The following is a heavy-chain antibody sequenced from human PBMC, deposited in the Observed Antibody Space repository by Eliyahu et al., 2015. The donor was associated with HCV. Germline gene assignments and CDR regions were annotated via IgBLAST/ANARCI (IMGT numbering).Heavy chain of an antibody. D-gene: IGHD3-9*01. J-gene: IGHJ2*01. Sequence: QVRLQESGPGLVRPSQTLSLTCTVSXPSVNXQNXYXSWIRQPAGKGLEWIGHIFSTGNTKYNPSFKTRVSISVDTSTNQFFLRLNSVTAADTAIYYCARDIYFDWPANSDGYFDIWGRGTLVTVSS. V-gene: IGHV4-61*02. CDR2: IFSTGNT. CDR1: XPSVNXQNXY. CDR3: ARDIYFDWPANSDGYFDI.